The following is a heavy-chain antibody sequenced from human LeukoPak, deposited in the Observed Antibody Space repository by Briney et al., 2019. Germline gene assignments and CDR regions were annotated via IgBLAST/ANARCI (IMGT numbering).Heavy chain of an antibody. V-gene: IGHV4-59*01. CDR1: GGSISSYY. Sequence: KPSETLSLTCTVSGGSISSYYWSWIRQAPGNGLEWIGYIYYSGSTNYNTSLKSRVTISVNTSKNQFSLKLSSVTAADTAFYCCARAGDSGNLAWGQGTLVTVSS. CDR3: ARAGDSGNLA. CDR2: IYYSGST. J-gene: IGHJ5*02. D-gene: IGHD5-12*01.